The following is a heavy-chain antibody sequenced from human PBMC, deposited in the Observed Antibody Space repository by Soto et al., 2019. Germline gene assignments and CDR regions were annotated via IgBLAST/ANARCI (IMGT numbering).Heavy chain of an antibody. CDR2: ISYDGSNK. CDR3: ARDVSVLVPAANLWFDP. D-gene: IGHD2-2*01. CDR1: GFTFSSYA. Sequence: QVQLVESGGGVVQPGRSLRLSCAASGFTFSSYAMHWVRQAPGKGLEWVAVISYDGSNKYYADSVKGRFTISRDNSKNTLYLQMNSLRAEDTAVYYCARDVSVLVPAANLWFDPWGQGTLVTVSS. J-gene: IGHJ5*02. V-gene: IGHV3-30-3*01.